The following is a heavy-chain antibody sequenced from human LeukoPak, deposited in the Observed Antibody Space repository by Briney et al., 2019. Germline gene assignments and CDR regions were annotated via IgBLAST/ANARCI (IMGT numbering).Heavy chain of an antibody. CDR3: VKMARLADN. Sequence: GGSLRLSCAASGFTFSDYYMNWIRQAPGKGLEWLSYIGPSGNDINYADSVRGRFTISRDNAKNSLFLQMSSLTAEDTAVYYCVKMARLADNWGQGTLVTVSS. J-gene: IGHJ4*02. D-gene: IGHD6-6*01. CDR1: GFTFSDYY. V-gene: IGHV3-11*04. CDR2: IGPSGNDI.